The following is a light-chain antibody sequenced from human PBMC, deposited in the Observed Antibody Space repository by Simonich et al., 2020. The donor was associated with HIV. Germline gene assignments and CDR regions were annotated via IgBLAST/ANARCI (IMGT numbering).Light chain of an antibody. J-gene: IGLJ2*01. V-gene: IGLV2-14*03. Sequence: QSALTQTVSVSGSPGQSITISCTGPSSDVGGYNYVSWHPQHPGKAPKLMIYDVSKRPSWVSNRFPGAKAGNTASLTISGLQAEDEADYHCCSFGGDALFGGGTKLTVL. CDR1: SSDVGGYNY. CDR3: CSFGGDAL. CDR2: DVS.